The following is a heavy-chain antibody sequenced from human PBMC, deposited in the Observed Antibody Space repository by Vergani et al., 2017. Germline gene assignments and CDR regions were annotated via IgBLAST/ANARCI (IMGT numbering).Heavy chain of an antibody. J-gene: IGHJ4*02. CDR2: TIPVLGKT. Sequence: QVQLVQSGAEVKKPGSSVKVSCKVSGATFRSNTISWVRQVPGQGLEWMGRTIPVLGKTKYAQDFQGRLTVTADTSTSTTYMELRSLRSDDTAVYYCVRPGDDYRNMITYFLDDWGEGALVAVSS. CDR1: GATFRSNT. CDR3: VRPGDDYRNMITYFLDD. V-gene: IGHV1-69*02. D-gene: IGHD3-16*01.